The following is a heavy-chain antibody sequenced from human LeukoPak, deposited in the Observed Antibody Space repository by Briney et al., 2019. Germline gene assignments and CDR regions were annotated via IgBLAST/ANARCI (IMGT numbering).Heavy chain of an antibody. CDR2: INHSGST. CDR3: ASVPAAIGVDAFDV. V-gene: IGHV4-34*01. Sequence: PSETLSLTCAVYGGSFSGYYWSWIRQPPGKGLEWIGEINHSGSTNYNPSLKSRVTISVDRSKNQFSLKLSSVTAADTAVYYCASVPAAIGVDAFDVWGQGTMVTVSS. J-gene: IGHJ3*01. D-gene: IGHD2-2*02. CDR1: GGSFSGYY.